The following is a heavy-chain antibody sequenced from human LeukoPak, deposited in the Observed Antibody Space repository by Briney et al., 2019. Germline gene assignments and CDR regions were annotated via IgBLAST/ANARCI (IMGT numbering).Heavy chain of an antibody. CDR2: ISGSSSYI. Sequence: GGSLRLSSAASGLTFSSYSMNWVRQAPGKGLEWVSSISGSSSYIDYADSVKGRFTISRDNAQNSLFLQLNSLRAEDTAVYYCARDPYSSGWYKDAFDIWGQGTMVTVSS. J-gene: IGHJ3*02. CDR1: GLTFSSYS. CDR3: ARDPYSSGWYKDAFDI. V-gene: IGHV3-21*01. D-gene: IGHD6-19*01.